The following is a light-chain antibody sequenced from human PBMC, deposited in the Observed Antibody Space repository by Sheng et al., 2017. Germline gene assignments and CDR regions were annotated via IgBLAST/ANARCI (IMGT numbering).Light chain of an antibody. CDR1: QNITTY. CDR3: QQTNSFPLT. V-gene: IGKV1-39*01. Sequence: DIVMTQSPASLSASVGDRVTVTCRASQNITTYLNWYQQKPGKAPKFLIYGASNLQSGVPSRFSGSGSGTDFTLTITSLQPEDFATYFCQQTNSFPLTFGGGTNVEI. J-gene: IGKJ4*01. CDR2: GAS.